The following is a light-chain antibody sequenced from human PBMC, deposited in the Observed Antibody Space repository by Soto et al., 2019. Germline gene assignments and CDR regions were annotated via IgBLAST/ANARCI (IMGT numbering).Light chain of an antibody. CDR2: CAS. V-gene: IGKV1-5*01. CDR1: PSISSW. CDR3: QQYNSYPWT. Sequence: DIQMTQSPSNLSASVGDRVTLTCRASPSISSWLAWYPEKPCKAPNLMIYCASSLESGVPSRFSGSGSGTDFTLTISSLHNDDFATYYCQQYNSYPWTFGQGTQVDIK. J-gene: IGKJ1*01.